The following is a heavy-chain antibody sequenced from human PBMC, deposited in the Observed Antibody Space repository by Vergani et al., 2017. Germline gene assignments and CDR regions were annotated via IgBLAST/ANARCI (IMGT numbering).Heavy chain of an antibody. CDR1: GFTFSSYG. CDR2: ISGSGGST. Sequence: EVQLLESGGGLVQPGGSLRLSCAASGFTFSSYGMSWVRQAPGKGLEWVSAISGSGGSTYYADSVKGRFTISRDNAKNSLYLQMNSLRAEDTAVYHCARPSAPGDYDALDIWGQGTMVTVSS. V-gene: IGHV3-23*01. CDR3: ARPSAPGDYDALDI. D-gene: IGHD4-17*01. J-gene: IGHJ3*02.